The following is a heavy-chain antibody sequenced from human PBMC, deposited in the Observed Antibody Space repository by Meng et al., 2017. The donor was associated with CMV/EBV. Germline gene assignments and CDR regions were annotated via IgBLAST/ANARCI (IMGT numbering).Heavy chain of an antibody. Sequence: SVKVSCKASGYTFTGYYMHWVRQAPGQGLEWMGWINPNSGGTNYAQKFQGRVTMPRDTSISTAYMELSRLRSDDPAVYYCAREAEGKQYQLPTGYWGQGTLVTVSS. CDR2: INPNSGGT. CDR3: AREAEGKQYQLPTGY. V-gene: IGHV1-2*02. D-gene: IGHD2-2*01. J-gene: IGHJ4*02. CDR1: GYTFTGYY.